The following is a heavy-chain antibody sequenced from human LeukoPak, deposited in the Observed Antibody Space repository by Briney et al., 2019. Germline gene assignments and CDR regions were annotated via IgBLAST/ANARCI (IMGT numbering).Heavy chain of an antibody. J-gene: IGHJ4*02. CDR3: ARVRDRMKGYKFDY. V-gene: IGHV1-2*02. CDR1: GYTFAGYY. CDR2: INPNSTTT. D-gene: IGHD5-18*01. Sequence: ASVKVSCKASGYTFAGYYVHWVRQAPGRGLEWMGWINPNSTTTHYAQKFQGRVTMTRDTSISTAYMELRRLRSDDTATYYCARVRDRMKGYKFDYWGQGTLVTVSS.